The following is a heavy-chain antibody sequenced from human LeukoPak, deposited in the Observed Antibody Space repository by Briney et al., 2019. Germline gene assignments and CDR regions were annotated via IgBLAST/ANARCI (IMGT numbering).Heavy chain of an antibody. V-gene: IGHV1-18*01. J-gene: IGHJ4*02. Sequence: GASVKVSCKASGYTFTSYGITWVRQAPGQGLEWIGWISGSNGNTNYAQNFQDRLTVTTDSSTSTAYMELRSLRSDDTAVYYCARDRLAGYYGSGRLAATDYWGQGTLVTVSS. CDR3: ARDRLAGYYGSGRLAATDY. D-gene: IGHD3-10*01. CDR1: GYTFTSYG. CDR2: ISGSNGNT.